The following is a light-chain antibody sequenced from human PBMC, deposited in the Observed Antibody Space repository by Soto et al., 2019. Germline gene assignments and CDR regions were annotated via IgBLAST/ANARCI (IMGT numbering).Light chain of an antibody. CDR1: EKGYNTY. V-gene: IGKV3-20*01. CDR2: GSS. Sequence: EVVLTQSPGTLSLSPGERATLSCRASEKGYNTYLAWYQQKPGQAPRLLIFGSSDRDAGIPDRFSGSGSGTDVTLPISRLEPEDFAVYYCQQYGSSPPYNFGQGTQPEIK. CDR3: QQYGSSPPYN. J-gene: IGKJ2*01.